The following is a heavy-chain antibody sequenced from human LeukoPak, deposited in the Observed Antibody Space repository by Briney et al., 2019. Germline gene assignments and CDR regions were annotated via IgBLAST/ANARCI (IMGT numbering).Heavy chain of an antibody. Sequence: SETLSLTCTVSGGSISTYYWNWFRQSPGKGLEWIGYIYYTGTTNYNPSPKSRVTISSDTSKNQFSLTLNSVTAADTAVYYCARSAAESAWYPGNYWGQGTLVTVSS. CDR2: IYYTGTT. CDR1: GGSISTYY. V-gene: IGHV4-59*08. D-gene: IGHD6-19*01. J-gene: IGHJ4*02. CDR3: ARSAAESAWYPGNY.